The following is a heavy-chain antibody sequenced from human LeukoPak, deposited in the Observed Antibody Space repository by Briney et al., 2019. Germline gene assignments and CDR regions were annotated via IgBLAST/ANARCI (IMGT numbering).Heavy chain of an antibody. J-gene: IGHJ4*02. CDR3: ARGSGTRSDNYFDY. V-gene: IGHV4-4*07. CDR1: GVSISSYY. Sequence: VTPSETLSLTCTVSGVSISSYYWSWIRPPAGKGLEWIGRIYTSGSTNYNPSLKSRVTMSVDTSKNQFSLKLSSVTAADTAVYYCARGSGTRSDNYFDYWGQGTLVTVSS. CDR2: IYTSGST. D-gene: IGHD1-1*01.